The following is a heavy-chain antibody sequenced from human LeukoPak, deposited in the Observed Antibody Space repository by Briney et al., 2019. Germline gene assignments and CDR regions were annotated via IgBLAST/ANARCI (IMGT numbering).Heavy chain of an antibody. CDR2: INPSGGST. Sequence: ASVKVSCKASGYTFTSYYMHWVRQAPGQGLEWMGIINPSGGSTSYAQKFQGRVTITADESTGTAYMELSSLRSEDTAVYYCASDQVAGNWFDPWGQGTLVTVSS. CDR3: ASDQVAGNWFDP. J-gene: IGHJ5*02. D-gene: IGHD6-19*01. V-gene: IGHV1-46*01. CDR1: GYTFTSYY.